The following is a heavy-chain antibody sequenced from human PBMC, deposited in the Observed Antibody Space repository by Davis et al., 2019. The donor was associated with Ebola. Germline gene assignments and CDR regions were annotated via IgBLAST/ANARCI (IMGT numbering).Heavy chain of an antibody. CDR1: GFTFSGSA. D-gene: IGHD3-16*01. J-gene: IGHJ3*02. V-gene: IGHV3-73*01. Sequence: PGGSLRLSCAASGFTFSGSAMHWVRQASGKGLEWVGRIRNKANSYATAYAASVKGRFTISRDDSKNTAYLQMNSLKTEDTAVYYCTGGYHGPGAFDIWGQGTMVTVSS. CDR3: TGGYHGPGAFDI. CDR2: IRNKANSYAT.